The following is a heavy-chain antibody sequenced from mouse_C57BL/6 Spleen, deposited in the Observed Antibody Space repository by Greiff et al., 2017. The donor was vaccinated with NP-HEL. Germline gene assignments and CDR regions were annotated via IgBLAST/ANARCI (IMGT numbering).Heavy chain of an antibody. V-gene: IGHV1-42*01. J-gene: IGHJ1*03. CDR2: INPSTGGT. CDR1: GYSFTGYY. CDR3: ARKSLADGGDSHWYFDV. D-gene: IGHD2-3*01. Sequence: EVQLQQSGPELVKPGASVKISCKASGYSFTGYYMNWVKQSPEKSLEWIGEINPSTGGTTYNQKFKAKATLTVDKSSSTAYMQLKSLTSEDAAVYYCARKSLADGGDSHWYFDVWGTGTTVTVSS.